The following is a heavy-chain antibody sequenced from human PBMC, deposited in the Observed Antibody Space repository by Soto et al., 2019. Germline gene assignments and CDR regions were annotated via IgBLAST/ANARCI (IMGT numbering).Heavy chain of an antibody. CDR1: GYTFTNYG. CDR2: ISGYNGNT. V-gene: IGHV1-18*01. D-gene: IGHD1-1*01. Sequence: AAVYVSCKASGYTFTNYGISWVRQAPGQGLEWLGWISGYNGNTNYGQKYQGRVTMTTDTSTSTAYMELRSLRSDDTAVYYCERCPVAGTIPLEYWGQGTLVTVSS. CDR3: ERCPVAGTIPLEY. J-gene: IGHJ4*02.